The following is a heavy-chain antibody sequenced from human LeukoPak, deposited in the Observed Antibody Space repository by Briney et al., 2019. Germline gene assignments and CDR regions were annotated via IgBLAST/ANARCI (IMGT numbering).Heavy chain of an antibody. CDR1: GYTFTSYG. CDR3: ARAGDDFWSGYYVD. Sequence: ASVKVSCKASGYTFTSYGISWVRQAPGQGLEWTGWTCAYNGNTNYAQKLQGRVTTTTDTSTSTAYIELRSLRPDDTAVYYCARAGDDFWSGYYVDWGQGTLVTVSS. D-gene: IGHD3-3*01. CDR2: TCAYNGNT. J-gene: IGHJ4*02. V-gene: IGHV1-18*01.